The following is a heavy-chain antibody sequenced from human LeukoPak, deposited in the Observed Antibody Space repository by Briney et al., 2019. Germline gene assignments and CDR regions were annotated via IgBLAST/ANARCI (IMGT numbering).Heavy chain of an antibody. J-gene: IGHJ4*02. V-gene: IGHV3-53*01. Sequence: GGSLRLSCAASGFTVSSKFMHWVRQAPGKGLEWVSVIYSGGITYYADSVRGRFTVSRDNSRNTMYLHMNSLKVEDTAVYYCAKDEVTSGGGLDYWGQGTLVTVSS. D-gene: IGHD3-16*01. CDR3: AKDEVTSGGGLDY. CDR1: GFTVSSKF. CDR2: IYSGGIT.